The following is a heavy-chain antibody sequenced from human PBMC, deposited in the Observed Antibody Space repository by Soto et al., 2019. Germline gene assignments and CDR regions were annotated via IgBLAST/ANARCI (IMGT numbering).Heavy chain of an antibody. V-gene: IGHV4-31*03. CDR1: GDSISSGGHY. D-gene: IGHD3-10*01. CDR2: MYHSGST. Sequence: QVQLQESGPGLVKPSQTLSLTCIVSGDSISSGGHYWSWIRQHPGKGLEWIAYMYHSGSTYYNPSLESRVNISVDTSKNRFSLKLSSVTAADTAVYYCARASIIIVRGAPPPMDVWGQGTTVTVSS. CDR3: ARASIIIVRGAPPPMDV. J-gene: IGHJ6*02.